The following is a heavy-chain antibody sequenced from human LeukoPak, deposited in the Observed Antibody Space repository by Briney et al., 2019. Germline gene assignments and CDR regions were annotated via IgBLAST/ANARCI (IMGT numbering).Heavy chain of an antibody. J-gene: IGHJ4*02. Sequence: GGSLRLSCAASGFTFSSYGMHWVRQAPGKGLEWVAVISYDGSNKYYADSVKGRFTISRDNSRSTLYLQMNSLRTEDTALYYCATSGYSYGYVRYWGQGTLVTVSS. CDR2: ISYDGSNK. V-gene: IGHV3-30*03. CDR1: GFTFSSYG. D-gene: IGHD5-18*01. CDR3: ATSGYSYGYVRY.